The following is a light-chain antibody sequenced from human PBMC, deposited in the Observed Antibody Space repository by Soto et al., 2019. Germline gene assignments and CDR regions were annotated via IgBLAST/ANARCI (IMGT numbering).Light chain of an antibody. CDR1: QSVSSSY. V-gene: IGKV3-20*01. CDR3: QQYGSSPS. CDR2: GAS. Sequence: EIVLTQSPGTLSLSPGEGATLSCRASQSVSSSYLAWYQQKPGQAPRLLIYGASSRATGIPDRFSGSGSGTDFTLTISRLEPEDFAVYYCQQYGSSPSLGQGTKVDIK. J-gene: IGKJ1*01.